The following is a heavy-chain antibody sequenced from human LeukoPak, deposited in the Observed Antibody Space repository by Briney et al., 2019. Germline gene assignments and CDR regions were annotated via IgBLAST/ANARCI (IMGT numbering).Heavy chain of an antibody. Sequence: PSESLSLTCTVSGGSISSSSYYWAWIRQPPGKGLEWIGSIYYSGSTYYNPSLRSRVTISVDTSKNQFSLKLSSVTAADTAVYYCASLVPYVDTAMALDYWGQGTLVTVSS. J-gene: IGHJ4*02. CDR3: ASLVPYVDTAMALDY. CDR2: IYYSGST. V-gene: IGHV4-39*01. D-gene: IGHD5-18*01. CDR1: GGSISSSSYY.